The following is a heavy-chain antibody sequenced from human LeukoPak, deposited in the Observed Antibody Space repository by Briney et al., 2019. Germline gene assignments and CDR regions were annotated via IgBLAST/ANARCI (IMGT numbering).Heavy chain of an antibody. D-gene: IGHD3-10*01. V-gene: IGHV1-69*05. CDR3: ARESPATRGGSGSYEDDAFDI. CDR2: IIPIFGTA. Sequence: SVKVSCKASGGTFSSYAISWVRQAPGQGLEWMGRIIPIFGTANYAQKFQGRVTITTDESTSTAYMELSSLRSEDTAVYYCARESPATRGGSGSYEDDAFDIWGQGTMVTVSS. J-gene: IGHJ3*02. CDR1: GGTFSSYA.